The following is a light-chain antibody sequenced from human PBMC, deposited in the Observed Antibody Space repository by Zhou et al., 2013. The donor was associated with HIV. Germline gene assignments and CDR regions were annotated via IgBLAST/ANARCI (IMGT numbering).Light chain of an antibody. CDR3: QHNDGE. V-gene: IGKV1-5*03. Sequence: DIQMTQSPSSLSASVGDRVTITCRASQSISSWLAWYQQKPGKAPKLLIYTASELESGVPSRFSGSGSGTEFTLTISSLQPDDLATYYCQHNDGEFGQGTKGGNQT. CDR1: QSISSW. J-gene: IGKJ1*01. CDR2: TAS.